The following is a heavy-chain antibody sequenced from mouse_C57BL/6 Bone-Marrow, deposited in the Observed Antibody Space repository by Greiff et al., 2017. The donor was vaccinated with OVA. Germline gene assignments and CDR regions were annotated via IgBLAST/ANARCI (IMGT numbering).Heavy chain of an antibody. CDR3: TTLTVVA. J-gene: IGHJ3*01. D-gene: IGHD1-1*01. V-gene: IGHV14-4*01. CDR2: IDPENGDT. CDR1: GFNIKDDY. Sequence: VQLQQSGAELVRPGASVKLSCTASGFNIKDDYMHWVKQWPEQGLEWIGWIDPENGDTEYASKFQGKATITADTSSNTAYLQLSSLTSEDTAVYYCTTLTVVARGQGTLVTVSA.